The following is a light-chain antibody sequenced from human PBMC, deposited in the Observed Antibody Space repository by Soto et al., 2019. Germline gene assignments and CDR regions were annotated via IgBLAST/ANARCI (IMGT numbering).Light chain of an antibody. CDR1: QGIGSE. J-gene: IGKJ1*01. Sequence: DIQMTQSPSTLSASVGDRVTITCRASQGIGSELGWYQQKPGKAPKLLIYDASSLESGVPSRFSGSGSGTEFTLTISSLQPDDFATYYCQQYNSYSPAFGQGTKVDI. V-gene: IGKV1-5*01. CDR2: DAS. CDR3: QQYNSYSPA.